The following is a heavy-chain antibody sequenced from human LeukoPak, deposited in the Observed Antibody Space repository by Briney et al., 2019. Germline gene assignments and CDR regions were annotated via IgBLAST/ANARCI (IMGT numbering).Heavy chain of an antibody. J-gene: IGHJ4*02. CDR3: ARLSSGYCQQLATFDY. CDR1: GFTFSDYY. V-gene: IGHV3-11*04. D-gene: IGHD3-22*01. CDR2: ISNGAGTI. Sequence: KPGGSLRLSCAASGFTFSDYYMSWIRQAPGKGLEWVSYISNGAGTIYYADSVKGRFTISRDDAKNSLYLQMNSLRVEHTAVYYCARLSSGYCQQLATFDYWGQGILVTVSS.